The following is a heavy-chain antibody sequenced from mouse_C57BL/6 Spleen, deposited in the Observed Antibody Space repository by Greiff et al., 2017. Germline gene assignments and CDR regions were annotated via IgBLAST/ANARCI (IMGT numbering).Heavy chain of an antibody. CDR1: GFTFSSYG. CDR3: ARHAVTTIAMDY. V-gene: IGHV5-6*01. J-gene: IGHJ4*01. Sequence: VQLKESGGDLVKPGGSLKLSCAASGFTFSSYGMSWVRQTPDKRLEWVATISSGGSYTYYPDSVKGRFTISRDNAKNTLYLQMSSLKSEDTAMYYCARHAVTTIAMDYWGQGTSVTVSS. D-gene: IGHD2-12*01. CDR2: ISSGGSYT.